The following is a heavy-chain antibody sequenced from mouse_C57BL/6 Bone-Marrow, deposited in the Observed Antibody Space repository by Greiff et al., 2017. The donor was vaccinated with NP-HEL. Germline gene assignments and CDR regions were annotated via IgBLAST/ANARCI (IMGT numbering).Heavy chain of an antibody. CDR2: IHPNIGST. Sequence: QVQLQQPGAELVKPGASVKLSCKASGYTFTSYWMHWVKQRPGQGLEFIGMIHPNIGSTNYNEKFKSKATLTVDKSSSTADMQLSSLTSEDSAVYYCARGGLRRDYAMDYWGQGTSVTVSS. V-gene: IGHV1-64*01. CDR1: GYTFTSYW. J-gene: IGHJ4*01. D-gene: IGHD2-4*01. CDR3: ARGGLRRDYAMDY.